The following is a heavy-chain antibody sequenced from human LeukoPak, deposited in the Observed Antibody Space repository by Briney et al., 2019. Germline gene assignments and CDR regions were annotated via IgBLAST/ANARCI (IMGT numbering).Heavy chain of an antibody. Sequence: GGSLRLSCAASGSTFDDYGMSWVRQAPGKGLEWVSGINWNGGSTGYADSVKGRFTISRDNAKNSLYLQMNSLRAEDTALYYCAREVAYYYDSSGSIGAFDIWGQGTMVTVSS. J-gene: IGHJ3*02. D-gene: IGHD3-22*01. CDR3: AREVAYYYDSSGSIGAFDI. CDR1: GSTFDDYG. V-gene: IGHV3-20*04. CDR2: INWNGGST.